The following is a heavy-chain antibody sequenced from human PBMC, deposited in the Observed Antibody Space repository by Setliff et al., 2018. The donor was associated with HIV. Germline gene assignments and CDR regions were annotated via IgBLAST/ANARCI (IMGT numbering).Heavy chain of an antibody. CDR1: GFTFSNYW. Sequence: GGSLRLSCAASGFTFSNYWMSWVRQTPGKGLEWVANIKPDGSEKYYVDSVKGRFTISRDNAENSLYLQMNSLRAEDTAVYYCARDHVWGRRAFDIWGPGTMVTVTS. V-gene: IGHV3-7*01. CDR3: ARDHVWGRRAFDI. D-gene: IGHD3-16*01. J-gene: IGHJ3*02. CDR2: IKPDGSEK.